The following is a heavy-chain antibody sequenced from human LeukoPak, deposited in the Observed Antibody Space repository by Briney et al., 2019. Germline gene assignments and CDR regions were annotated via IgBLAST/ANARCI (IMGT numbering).Heavy chain of an antibody. CDR3: ARDPSNHYYDSSGFDY. D-gene: IGHD3-22*01. V-gene: IGHV1-2*02. Sequence: GASVKVSCKASGYTFTGYYMHWVRQAPGQGLEWMGWINPNSGGTNYAQKFQGRVTMTRDTSISTAYMELSRLRSDDTAVYYCARDPSNHYYDSSGFDYWGQGTLVTVSS. CDR1: GYTFTGYY. J-gene: IGHJ4*02. CDR2: INPNSGGT.